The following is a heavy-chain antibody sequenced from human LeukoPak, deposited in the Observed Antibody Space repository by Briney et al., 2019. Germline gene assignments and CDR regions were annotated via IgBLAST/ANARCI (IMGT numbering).Heavy chain of an antibody. CDR1: GFTFSSYA. D-gene: IGHD3-3*01. CDR2: ISYDGSNK. J-gene: IGHJ5*02. Sequence: GSLRLSCAASGFTFSSYAMHWVRQAPGKGLEWVAVISYDGSNKYYADSVKGRFTISRDNSKNTLYLQMNSLRAEDTAVYYCARGFLPWAETYYDFWSGYYTGWFDPWGQGTLVTVSS. CDR3: ARGFLPWAETYYDFWSGYYTGWFDP. V-gene: IGHV3-30-3*01.